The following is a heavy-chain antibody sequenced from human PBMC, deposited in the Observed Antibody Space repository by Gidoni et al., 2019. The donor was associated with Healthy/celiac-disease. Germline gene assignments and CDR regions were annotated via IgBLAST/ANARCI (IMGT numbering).Heavy chain of an antibody. V-gene: IGHV4-39*07. CDR3: ARGSVFLWFGDV. CDR1: GGSISSSSYY. D-gene: IGHD3-10*01. CDR2: IYYSGST. Sequence: QLQLQESGPGLVKPSETLSLTCTVSGGSISSSSYYWGWIRQPPGKGLEWIGSIYYSGSTYYNPSLKSRVTISVDTSKNQFSLKLSSVTAADTAVYYCARGSVFLWFGDVWGQGTLVTVSS. J-gene: IGHJ4*02.